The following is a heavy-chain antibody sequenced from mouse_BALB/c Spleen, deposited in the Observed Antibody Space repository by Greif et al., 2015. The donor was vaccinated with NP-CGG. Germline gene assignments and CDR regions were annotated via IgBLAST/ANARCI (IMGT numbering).Heavy chain of an antibody. CDR3: ARGYRYDGGYAMDY. CDR1: GFTFSSYA. Sequence: EVKLVESGGGLVRPGGSLKLSCAASGFTFSSYAMSWVRQSPEKRLEWVAEISSGGSYTYYPDTVTGRFTISRDNAKNTLYLEMSSLRSEDTAMYYRARGYRYDGGYAMDYWGQGTSVTVSS. V-gene: IGHV5-9-4*01. D-gene: IGHD2-14*01. CDR2: ISSGGSYT. J-gene: IGHJ4*01.